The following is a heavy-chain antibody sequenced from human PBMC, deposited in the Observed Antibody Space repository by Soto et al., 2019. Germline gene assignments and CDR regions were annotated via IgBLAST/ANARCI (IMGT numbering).Heavy chain of an antibody. CDR3: ARARGMATGNGMDV. V-gene: IGHV4-59*01. J-gene: IGHJ6*02. CDR2: IYYSGST. CDR1: GCSISSYY. Sequence: SETLSLTCTVSGCSISSYYWSWIRQPPGKGLEWIGYIYYSGSTNYNPSLKSRVTISVDTSKNQFSLKLSSVTAADTAVYYCARARGMATGNGMDVWGQGTTVTVSS. D-gene: IGHD5-12*01.